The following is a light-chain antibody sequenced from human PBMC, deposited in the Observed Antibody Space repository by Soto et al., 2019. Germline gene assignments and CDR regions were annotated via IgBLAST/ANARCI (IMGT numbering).Light chain of an antibody. Sequence: EIVLTQSPATLSLSPGERATLSCRASQSVGSYLAWYQQKPGQAPRLLIYDAFNRATGIPARFSGSGSGTDFNLTISSLEPEDFAVYYCQQRSNWPPVTFGGGTKVEIK. CDR1: QSVGSY. V-gene: IGKV3-11*01. J-gene: IGKJ4*01. CDR2: DAF. CDR3: QQRSNWPPVT.